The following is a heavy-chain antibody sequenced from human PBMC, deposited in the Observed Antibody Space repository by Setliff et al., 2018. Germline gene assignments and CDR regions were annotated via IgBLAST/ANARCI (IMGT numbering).Heavy chain of an antibody. CDR2: ISGSGRNT. CDR1: GLIFGNYA. V-gene: IGHV3-23*01. D-gene: IGHD3-22*01. Sequence: GGSLRLSCAASGLIFGNYAMNWVRQAPGKGLEWVSGISGSGRNTYYADSVKGRFTISRDKSQNTVFLQVNSLRPEDSAVYYCAKEDYSDSSGYYYETPWFDPWGQGTLVTVSS. J-gene: IGHJ5*02. CDR3: AKEDYSDSSGYYYETPWFDP.